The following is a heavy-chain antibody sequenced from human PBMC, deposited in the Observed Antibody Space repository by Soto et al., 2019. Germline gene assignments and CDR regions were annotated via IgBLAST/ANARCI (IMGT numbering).Heavy chain of an antibody. Sequence: PSETLSLTCTVSGGSISSYFYIWVRQPPGKGLEWIGSVYYTGTTDYNPSLKSRVTISVDTSKPQFSLNLRSVTAADTAVYYCARDLAAVPRAFDYWGRGTLVTVSS. V-gene: IGHV4-59*01. D-gene: IGHD6-13*01. CDR1: GGSISSYF. CDR2: VYYTGTT. J-gene: IGHJ4*02. CDR3: ARDLAAVPRAFDY.